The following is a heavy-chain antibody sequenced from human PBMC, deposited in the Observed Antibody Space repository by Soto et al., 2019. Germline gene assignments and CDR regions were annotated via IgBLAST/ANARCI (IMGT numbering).Heavy chain of an antibody. CDR1: GGSFSGYY. CDR2: INHSGST. J-gene: IGHJ4*02. Sequence: SETLSLTCAVYGGSFSGYYWSWIRQPPGKGLEWIGEINHSGSTNYNPSLKSRVTISVDTSKNQFSLKLSSVTAADTAVYYCARVVYYGSGSYSKSSLFDYWGQGTLVTVSS. D-gene: IGHD3-10*01. V-gene: IGHV4-34*01. CDR3: ARVVYYGSGSYSKSSLFDY.